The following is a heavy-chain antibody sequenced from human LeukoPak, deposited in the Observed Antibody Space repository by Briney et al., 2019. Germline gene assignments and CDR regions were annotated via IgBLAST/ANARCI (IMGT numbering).Heavy chain of an antibody. CDR3: ARDQYYYDSSGYRRPPFDY. D-gene: IGHD3-22*01. CDR2: ISAYNGNT. J-gene: IGHJ4*02. CDR1: GYTFTSYG. Sequence: ASVNVSCKASGYTFTSYGISWVRQAPGQGLEWMGWISAYNGNTNYAQKLQGRVTMTTDTSTSTAYMELRSLRSDDTAVYYCARDQYYYDSSGYRRPPFDYWGQGTLVTVSS. V-gene: IGHV1-18*01.